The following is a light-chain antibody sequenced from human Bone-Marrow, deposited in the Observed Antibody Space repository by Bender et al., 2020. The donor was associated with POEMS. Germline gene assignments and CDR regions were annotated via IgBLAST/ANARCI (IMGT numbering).Light chain of an antibody. J-gene: IGLJ3*02. CDR2: DNN. V-gene: IGLV1-51*01. Sequence: QSALTQPPSVSAAPGQRVTISCSGGSSNIENNYVSWYQQFPGMAPITLIYDNNKRPSGIPGRFSASKSGTSATLDITGLQTGDEADYYCATWDRGLGAGVFGGGTKLIVL. CDR3: ATWDRGLGAGV. CDR1: SSNIENNY.